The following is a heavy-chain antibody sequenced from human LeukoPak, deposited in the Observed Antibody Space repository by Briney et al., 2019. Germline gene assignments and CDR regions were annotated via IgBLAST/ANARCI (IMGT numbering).Heavy chain of an antibody. J-gene: IGHJ3*02. V-gene: IGHV4-34*01. Sequence: SETLSLTCAVYGGSFSGYYWSWIRQPPGKGLEWIGEINHSGSTNYNPSLESRITTSRDTSKNQFSLKLSSMTAADTAVYYCVRASVESGGAFDIWGQGTMVTVSS. CDR1: GGSFSGYY. CDR2: INHSGST. CDR3: VRASVESGGAFDI. D-gene: IGHD2-15*01.